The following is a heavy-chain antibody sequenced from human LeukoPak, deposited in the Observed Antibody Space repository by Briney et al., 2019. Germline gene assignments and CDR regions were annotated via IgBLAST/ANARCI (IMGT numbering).Heavy chain of an antibody. V-gene: IGHV3-11*04. J-gene: IGHJ6*04. Sequence: GGSLRLSCAASGFTFSDYYMSWIRQAPGKGLEWISYISSSGDTIFYADSVKGRFTISRDNAKNSLYLQMNSLRAEDMAVYYCAELGITMIGGVWGKGTTVTISS. CDR1: GFTFSDYY. CDR2: ISSSGDTI. CDR3: AELGITMIGGV. D-gene: IGHD3-10*02.